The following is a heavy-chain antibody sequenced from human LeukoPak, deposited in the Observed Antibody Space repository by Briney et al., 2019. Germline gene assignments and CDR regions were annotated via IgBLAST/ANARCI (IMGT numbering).Heavy chain of an antibody. CDR2: INPSSGAT. J-gene: IGHJ4*02. V-gene: IGHV1-2*02. D-gene: IGHD5/OR15-5a*01. CDR3: ARRSTDLDY. CDR1: GYTFTGYN. Sequence: GASVRVSCKASGYTFTGYNNYWVRQAPGQGLEWMAWINPSSGATLYAQKFRGRVTTTRDTSITTAYMELNSLTSDDTAIYYCARRSTDLDYWGQGTLVTVSS.